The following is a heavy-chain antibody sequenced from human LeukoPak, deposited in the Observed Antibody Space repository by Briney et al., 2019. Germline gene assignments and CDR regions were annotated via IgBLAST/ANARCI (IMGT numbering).Heavy chain of an antibody. Sequence: SETLALTCTVSGGPTSSYYWSWIRQPPGKGLEWIGYSYTSGSTNYNPSLKSRVTISVDTSKNQFSLKLSSVTAADTAVYYCARGEAYYDFWSGYLNNWFDPWGQGTLVTVSS. J-gene: IGHJ5*02. V-gene: IGHV4-4*09. CDR1: GGPTSSYY. CDR2: SYTSGST. D-gene: IGHD3-3*01. CDR3: ARGEAYYDFWSGYLNNWFDP.